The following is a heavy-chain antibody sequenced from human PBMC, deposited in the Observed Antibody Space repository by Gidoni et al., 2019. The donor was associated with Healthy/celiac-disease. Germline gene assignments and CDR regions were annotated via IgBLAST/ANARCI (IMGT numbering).Heavy chain of an antibody. J-gene: IGHJ4*02. Sequence: EVQLLESGGGLVQPGGSLRLSCAACGFTFSSYAMSWVRQAPGKGLEGVSAISCSGGSTYYADSVKGRFTISRDNSKNTLYRQMNSLRAEDTAVYYCAKDLVVQYQLLYSFDYWCQGTLVTVSS. CDR2: ISCSGGST. CDR1: GFTFSSYA. D-gene: IGHD2-2*02. CDR3: AKDLVVQYQLLYSFDY. V-gene: IGHV3-23*01.